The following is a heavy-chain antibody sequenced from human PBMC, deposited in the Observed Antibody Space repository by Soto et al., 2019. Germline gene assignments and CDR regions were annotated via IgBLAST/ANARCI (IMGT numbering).Heavy chain of an antibody. J-gene: IGHJ4*02. CDR3: ARGGGDCSGGSCYFWRYYFDY. CDR1: GFTVSSNY. Sequence: EVQLVESGGGLVQPGGSLRLSCAASGFTVSSNYMSWVRQAPGKGLEWVSVIYSGGSTYYADSVKGRFTISRDNSKNTLYLQMNSLRAEDAAVYYCARGGGDCSGGSCYFWRYYFDYLGQGTLVTVSS. D-gene: IGHD2-15*01. V-gene: IGHV3-66*01. CDR2: IYSGGST.